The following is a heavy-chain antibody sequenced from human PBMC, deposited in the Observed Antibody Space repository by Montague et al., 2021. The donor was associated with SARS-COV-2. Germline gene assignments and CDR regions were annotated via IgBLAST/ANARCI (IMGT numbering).Heavy chain of an antibody. CDR2: ISYDGSNK. D-gene: IGHD6-13*01. J-gene: IGHJ3*02. CDR3: AREQPLYDAFDI. V-gene: IGHV3-30-3*01. CDR1: GFTFSSYA. Sequence: LRLSCAASGFTFSSYAMHWVRQAPGKGLEWVAVISYDGSNKYYADSVKGRFTISRDNSKNTLYLQMNSLRAEDTAVYYCAREQPLYDAFDIWGQGTMVTVSS.